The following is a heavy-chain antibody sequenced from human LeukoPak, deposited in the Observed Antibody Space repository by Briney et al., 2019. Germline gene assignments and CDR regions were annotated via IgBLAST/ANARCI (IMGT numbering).Heavy chain of an antibody. J-gene: IGHJ5*02. CDR3: ARVVTRWFDP. D-gene: IGHD5-18*01. Sequence: SETLSLTCTVSGYSISSGYYWGWIRQPPGKGLEWIGSIYHSGSTYYNPSLKSRVTISVDTSENQFSLKVRSVTAADTAVYYCARVVTRWFDPWGQGTLITVSS. V-gene: IGHV4-38-2*02. CDR1: GYSISSGYY. CDR2: IYHSGST.